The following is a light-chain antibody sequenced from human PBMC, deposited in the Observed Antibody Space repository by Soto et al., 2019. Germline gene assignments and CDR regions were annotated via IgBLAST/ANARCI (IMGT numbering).Light chain of an antibody. J-gene: IGLJ1*01. V-gene: IGLV2-14*01. Sequence: HSALTHPASVSGSPGQALTISCTGTSIDIAPYNYFSWYQQQQGKAPKLIIYEVSYRPSGISNRFSVPKSGNTASLTISGLQAEDEADYYCSSYTSSTNYVFGPGTKLTVL. CDR1: SIDIAPYNY. CDR3: SSYTSSTNYV. CDR2: EVS.